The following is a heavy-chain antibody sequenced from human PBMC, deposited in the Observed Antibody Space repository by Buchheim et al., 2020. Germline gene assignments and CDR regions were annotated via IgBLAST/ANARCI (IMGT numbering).Heavy chain of an antibody. D-gene: IGHD3-22*01. CDR3: ARDPTGSYYDSSGFRDY. J-gene: IGHJ4*02. V-gene: IGHV3-33*01. CDR2: IWYDGSNK. CDR1: GFTFSSYG. Sequence: QVQLVESGGGVVQPGRSLRLSCAASGFTFSSYGMHWVRQAPGKGLEWVAVIWYDGSNKYYADSVKGRFTISRDNSKNTLYLQMNSLRAEDTAVYYCARDPTGSYYDSSGFRDYWGQGTL.